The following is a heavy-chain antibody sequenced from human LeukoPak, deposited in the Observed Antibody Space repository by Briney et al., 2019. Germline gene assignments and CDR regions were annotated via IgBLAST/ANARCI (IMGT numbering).Heavy chain of an antibody. CDR1: GGSFSGYY. CDR3: ARVYSRFYYYYMDV. J-gene: IGHJ6*03. V-gene: IGHV4-34*01. Sequence: SETLSLTCAVYGGSFSGYYWSWIRQPPGKGLEWIGEINHSGSTDYNPSLKSRVTISIDTSKNLFSLKLSSVTAADTAVHYCARVYSRFYYYYMDVWGKGTTVTVSS. CDR2: INHSGST. D-gene: IGHD6-13*01.